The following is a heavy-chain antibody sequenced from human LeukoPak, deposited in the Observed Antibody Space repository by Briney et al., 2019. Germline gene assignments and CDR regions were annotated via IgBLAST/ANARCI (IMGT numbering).Heavy chain of an antibody. V-gene: IGHV1-2*02. Sequence: GASVKVSCKASGYTFTGYYMHWVRQAPGQGLEWMGWINPNSGGTNYAQKFQGRATMTTDTSTSTAYMELRSLRSDDTAVYYCARDFGGYDSGDFDFWGQGTLVTISS. D-gene: IGHD3-22*01. CDR2: INPNSGGT. J-gene: IGHJ4*02. CDR3: ARDFGGYDSGDFDF. CDR1: GYTFTGYY.